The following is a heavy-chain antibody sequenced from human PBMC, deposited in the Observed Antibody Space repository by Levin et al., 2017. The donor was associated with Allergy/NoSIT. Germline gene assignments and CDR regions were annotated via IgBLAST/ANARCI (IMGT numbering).Heavy chain of an antibody. Sequence: PSETLSLTCTVSGGSISSYYWSWIRQPPGKGLEWIGYIYYSGSTNYNPSLKSRVTISVDTSKNQFSLKLSSVTAADTAVYYCARLVEGVYGSGSYYRTDYYYYMDVWGKGTTVTVSS. CDR1: GGSISSYY. D-gene: IGHD3-10*01. CDR3: ARLVEGVYGSGSYYRTDYYYYMDV. J-gene: IGHJ6*03. CDR2: IYYSGST. V-gene: IGHV4-59*08.